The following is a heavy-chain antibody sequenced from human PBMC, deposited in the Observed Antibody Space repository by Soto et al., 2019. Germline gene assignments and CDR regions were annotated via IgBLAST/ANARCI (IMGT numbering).Heavy chain of an antibody. D-gene: IGHD3-10*01. CDR3: ARPGGSGSYYNGRFDP. J-gene: IGHJ5*02. CDR1: GFTFSSYW. CDR2: INSDGSST. Sequence: GGSLRLSCAASGFTFSSYWMHWVRQAPGKGLVWVSRINSDGSSTSYADSVKGRFTISRDNAKNTLYLQMNSLRAEDTAVYYCARPGGSGSYYNGRFDPWGQGTLGTAPQ. V-gene: IGHV3-74*01.